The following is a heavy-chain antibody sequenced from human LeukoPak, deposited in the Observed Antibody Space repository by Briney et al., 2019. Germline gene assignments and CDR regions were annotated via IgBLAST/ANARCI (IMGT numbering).Heavy chain of an antibody. Sequence: ASVEVSCKASGGTFSSYAISWVRQAPGQGLEWMGRIIPILGIANYAQKFQGRVTITADKSTSTAYMELSSLRSEDTAVYYCARGPDYRFDYWGQGTLVTVSS. CDR2: IIPILGIA. CDR3: ARGPDYRFDY. CDR1: GGTFSSYA. J-gene: IGHJ4*02. V-gene: IGHV1-69*04. D-gene: IGHD4-11*01.